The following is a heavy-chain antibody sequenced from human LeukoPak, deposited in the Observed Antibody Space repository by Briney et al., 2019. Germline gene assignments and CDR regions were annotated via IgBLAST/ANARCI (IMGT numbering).Heavy chain of an antibody. J-gene: IGHJ5*02. Sequence: KRGESLKISCKGSGYSFTSYWIGWVRQMPGKGLEWMGIIYPGDSDTRYSPSFQGQVTISADKSISTAYLQWSSLKASDTAMYYCARTHYGDYADPFNWFDPWGQGTPVTVSS. CDR3: ARTHYGDYADPFNWFDP. D-gene: IGHD4-17*01. V-gene: IGHV5-51*01. CDR1: GYSFTSYW. CDR2: IYPGDSDT.